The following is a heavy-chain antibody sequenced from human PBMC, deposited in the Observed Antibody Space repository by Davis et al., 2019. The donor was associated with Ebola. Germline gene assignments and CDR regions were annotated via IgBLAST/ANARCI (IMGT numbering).Heavy chain of an antibody. Sequence: MPSETLSLTCSVSGGSISGYFWSWVRQPPGKGLEWIGFISYSGSTNYNPSLKSRVTISVDTSKNQFSLKLSSVTAADTAVYYCARVRRDGYLSWGQGTLVTVSS. J-gene: IGHJ5*02. CDR1: GGSISGYF. CDR2: ISYSGST. V-gene: IGHV4-59*01. D-gene: IGHD5-24*01. CDR3: ARVRRDGYLS.